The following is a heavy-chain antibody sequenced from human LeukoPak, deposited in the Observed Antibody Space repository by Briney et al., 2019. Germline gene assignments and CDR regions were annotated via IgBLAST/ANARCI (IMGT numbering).Heavy chain of an antibody. Sequence: ASVKVSCKASGGTFSSYAISWVRQAPGQGLEWMGGIIPIFGTANYAQKFLGRVTITADESTSTAYMELSSLRSEDTAVYYCARWGNYYFDYWGQGTLVTVSS. J-gene: IGHJ4*02. CDR3: ARWGNYYFDY. CDR1: GGTFSSYA. CDR2: IIPIFGTA. V-gene: IGHV1-69*13. D-gene: IGHD3-16*01.